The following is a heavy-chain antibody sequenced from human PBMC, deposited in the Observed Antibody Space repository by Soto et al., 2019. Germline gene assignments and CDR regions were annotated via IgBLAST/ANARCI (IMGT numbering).Heavy chain of an antibody. CDR3: ARVFSSGSGWMYYFDF. CDR2: IYYTGAT. V-gene: IGHV4-4*02. D-gene: IGHD6-25*01. CDR1: SGSISTGNW. Sequence: QVELQESGPRLVKSSGTLSLTCEVSSGSISTGNWWSWVRQPPGKGLEWIGEIYYTGATNYNPSLNSRVTMTIDTSKDQFSLILTSATAADTAVYYCARVFSSGSGWMYYFDFWGQGILVSVSS. J-gene: IGHJ4*02.